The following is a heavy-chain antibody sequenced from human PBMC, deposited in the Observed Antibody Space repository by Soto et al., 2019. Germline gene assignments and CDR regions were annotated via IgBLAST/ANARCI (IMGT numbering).Heavy chain of an antibody. D-gene: IGHD1-1*01. Sequence: ASVKVSCKASGYTFTSYAMNWVRQAPGQGLEWMGWINTNTGNPTYAQGFTGRFVFSLDTSVSTAYLQICSLKAEDTAVYYCARQGTTGTTLNFDYWGQGTLVTVSS. J-gene: IGHJ4*02. CDR1: GYTFTSYA. V-gene: IGHV7-4-1*01. CDR2: INTNTGNP. CDR3: ARQGTTGTTLNFDY.